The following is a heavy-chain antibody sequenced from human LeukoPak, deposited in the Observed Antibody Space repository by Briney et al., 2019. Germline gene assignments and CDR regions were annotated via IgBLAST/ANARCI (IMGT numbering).Heavy chain of an antibody. CDR3: ARDGPRSGYDLGHFDN. CDR2: IYSTGRS. J-gene: IGHJ4*02. D-gene: IGHD5-12*01. Sequence: SETLSLTCTVSGGSISNYFWSWVRQPAGKGLEWIGRIYSTGRSDYNPSLKSRITMSVDTSKNQFSLKLSSVTAADTAVYYCARDGPRSGYDLGHFDNLGQGTLVTASS. V-gene: IGHV4-4*07. CDR1: GGSISNYF.